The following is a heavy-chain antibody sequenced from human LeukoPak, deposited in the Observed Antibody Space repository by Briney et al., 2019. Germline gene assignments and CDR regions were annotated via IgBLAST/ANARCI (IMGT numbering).Heavy chain of an antibody. J-gene: IGHJ6*03. CDR2: IIPLFGTA. D-gene: IGHD1-26*01. CDR3: ARAGYSGNFRGGQYYYMDV. CDR1: GGTFSTYS. Sequence: GASVKVSCKASGGTFSTYSISWVRQAPGQGLEWMRGIIPLFGTADYAQMFQDRVTITADESTTTAYMELTSLISEDTAVYYCARAGYSGNFRGGQYYYMDVWGKGTTVTVSS. V-gene: IGHV1-69*13.